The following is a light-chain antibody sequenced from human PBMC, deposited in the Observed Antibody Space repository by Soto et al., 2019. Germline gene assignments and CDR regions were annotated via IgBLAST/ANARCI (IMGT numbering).Light chain of an antibody. CDR2: DVS. Sequence: QSALAQPASVSGSPGQSIAISCAGSSSDVGAYDYVSWYQQHPDKAPKVILYDVSNRPSGISFRFSGSKSGNTASLTISGLQAEDEADYYCRSYTSSATYVFGNGTKVTVL. CDR1: SSDVGAYDY. J-gene: IGLJ1*01. CDR3: RSYTSSATYV. V-gene: IGLV2-14*03.